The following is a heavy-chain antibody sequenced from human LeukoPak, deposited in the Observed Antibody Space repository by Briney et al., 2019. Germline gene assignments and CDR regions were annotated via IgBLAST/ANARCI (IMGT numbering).Heavy chain of an antibody. J-gene: IGHJ4*02. CDR3: ARHSVEDYYGAGSYLDY. Sequence: SETLSLTCTVSGGSISSYYWSWIRQPAGKGLEWIGRIYTSGSTNYNPSLKSRVIISVDTSKNQFSLKLSSVTAADTAVYYCARHSVEDYYGAGSYLDYWGQGTLVTVSS. CDR1: GGSISSYY. D-gene: IGHD3-10*01. CDR2: IYTSGST. V-gene: IGHV4-4*07.